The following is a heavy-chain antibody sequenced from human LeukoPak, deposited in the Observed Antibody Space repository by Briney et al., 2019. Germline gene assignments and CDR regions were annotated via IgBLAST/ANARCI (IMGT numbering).Heavy chain of an antibody. J-gene: IGHJ5*02. D-gene: IGHD2-15*01. Sequence: GASVKVSCKASGYTFTSYDINWVRQATGQGLEWMGLMNPNSGNTGYAQKFQGRVTITRNTSISTAYMELSSLRSEDTAVYYCARAVVVAATGGDWFDPWGQGTLVTVST. CDR3: ARAVVVAATGGDWFDP. CDR1: GYTFTSYD. CDR2: MNPNSGNT. V-gene: IGHV1-8*03.